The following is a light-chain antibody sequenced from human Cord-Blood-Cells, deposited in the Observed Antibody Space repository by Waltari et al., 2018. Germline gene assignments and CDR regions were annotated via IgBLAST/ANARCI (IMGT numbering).Light chain of an antibody. V-gene: IGLV2-14*01. CDR3: SSYTSSSTYV. J-gene: IGLJ1*01. Sequence: QSALTQPASVSGSPGQSITISCTGTSSDVGGYNYVSWYQQHPGKAPKLMIYDVSNRPSGVSNRFSGSKSGNTASLTMSGLQDEDEADYYCSSYTSSSTYVFGTGTKVTVL. CDR1: SSDVGGYNY. CDR2: DVS.